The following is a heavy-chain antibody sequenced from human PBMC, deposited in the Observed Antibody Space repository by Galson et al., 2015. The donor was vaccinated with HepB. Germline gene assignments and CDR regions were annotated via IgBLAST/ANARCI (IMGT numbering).Heavy chain of an antibody. CDR1: GYTFTNYY. D-gene: IGHD2-2*01. CDR3: ARAHCSSTSCYGLAAFDI. CDR2: IKPSDGGT. Sequence: SVKVSCKASGYTFTNYYVHWVRQAPGQGLEWMGIIKPSDGGTSYAQKFQGRVSMTRDTSTSTAYMELSSLRSEETGVYYCARAHCSSTSCYGLAAFDIWGQGTMVTVSS. V-gene: IGHV1-46*01. J-gene: IGHJ3*02.